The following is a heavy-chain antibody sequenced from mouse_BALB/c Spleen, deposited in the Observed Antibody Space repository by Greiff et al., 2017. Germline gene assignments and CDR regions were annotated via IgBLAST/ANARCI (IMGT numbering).Heavy chain of an antibody. CDR2: INPSTCYT. J-gene: IGHJ4*01. CDR3: ARSYDGYYLYAMDY. V-gene: IGHV1-7*01. Sequence: QVQLQQSGAELAKPGASVKMSCKASGYTFTSYWMHWVKQRPGQGLEWIGYINPSTCYTEYNQKFKDKATLTADKSSSTAYMQLSSLTSEDSAVYYCARSYDGYYLYAMDYWGQGTSVTVSS. D-gene: IGHD2-3*01. CDR1: GYTFTSYW.